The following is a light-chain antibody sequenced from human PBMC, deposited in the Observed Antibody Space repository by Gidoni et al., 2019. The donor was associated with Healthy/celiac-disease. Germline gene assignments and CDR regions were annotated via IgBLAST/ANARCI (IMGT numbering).Light chain of an antibody. CDR1: QSISSW. CDR2: DAS. CDR3: QQYNSYPWT. V-gene: IGKV1-5*01. J-gene: IGKJ1*01. Sequence: DIQITQSPSTLSASVGDRVTITCRASQSISSWLAWYQQKPGKAPKLLIYDASSLESGVPSRFSGSGSGTEFTLTISSLQPDDFATYYCQQYNSYPWTFXXXTKVEIK.